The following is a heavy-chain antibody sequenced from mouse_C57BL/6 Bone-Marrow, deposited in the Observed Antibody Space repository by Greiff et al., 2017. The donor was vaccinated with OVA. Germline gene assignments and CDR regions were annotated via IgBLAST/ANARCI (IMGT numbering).Heavy chain of an antibody. CDR3: ARSGYDGYQFAY. Sequence: QVQLQQPGAELVKPGASVKLSCKASGYTFTSYWMHWVKQRPGRGLEWTGRIDPNSGGTKYNEKFKSKATLTVDKPSSTAYMQLSSLTSEDSAVYYCARSGYDGYQFAYWGQGTLVTVSA. CDR2: IDPNSGGT. J-gene: IGHJ3*01. CDR1: GYTFTSYW. D-gene: IGHD2-3*01. V-gene: IGHV1-72*01.